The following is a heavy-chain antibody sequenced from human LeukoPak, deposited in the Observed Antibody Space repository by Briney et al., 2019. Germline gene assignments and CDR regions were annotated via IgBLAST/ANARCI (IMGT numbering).Heavy chain of an antibody. CDR1: GFTFSSYA. CDR3: AKPYSSGWLESFDY. V-gene: IGHV3-23*01. D-gene: IGHD6-19*01. J-gene: IGHJ4*02. Sequence: GGSLRLSCAASGFTFSSYAMSWVRQAPGKGLEWVSAISGSGGSTYYADSVKGRFTISRDNSKNMLYLQMNSLRAEDTAVYYCAKPYSSGWLESFDYWGQGTLVTVSS. CDR2: ISGSGGST.